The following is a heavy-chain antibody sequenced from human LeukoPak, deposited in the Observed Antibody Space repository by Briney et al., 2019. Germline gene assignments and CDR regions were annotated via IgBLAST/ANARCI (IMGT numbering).Heavy chain of an antibody. D-gene: IGHD2-21*01. Sequence: SETLSLTCAVYGGSFSGYYWSWIRQPPGKGLEWIGEINHSGSTNYNPSLKSRVTISVDTSKNQFSLKLSSATAADTAVYYCARSSPFPTQTFDYWGQGTLVTVSS. CDR2: INHSGST. V-gene: IGHV4-34*01. CDR3: ARSSPFPTQTFDY. J-gene: IGHJ4*02. CDR1: GGSFSGYY.